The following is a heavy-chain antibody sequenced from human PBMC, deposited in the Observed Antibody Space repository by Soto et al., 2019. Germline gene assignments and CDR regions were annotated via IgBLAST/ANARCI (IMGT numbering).Heavy chain of an antibody. V-gene: IGHV1-46*03. D-gene: IGHD3-10*01. J-gene: IGHJ3*02. CDR3: ARAIVVTMVRGAHDAFDI. CDR2: INPSGGST. CDR1: GYTFTSYY. Sequence: ASVKVSCKASGYTFTSYYMHWVRQAPGQGLEWMGIINPSGGSTSYAQKFQGRVTMTRDTSTSTVYMELGSLGSEDTAGYYCARAIVVTMVRGAHDAFDIWGQGTMVTVSS.